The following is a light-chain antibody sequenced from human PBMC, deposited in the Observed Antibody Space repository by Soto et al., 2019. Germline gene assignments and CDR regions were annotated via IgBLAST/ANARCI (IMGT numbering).Light chain of an antibody. Sequence: EIVMTPSPATLSVSPVERATLSCRASQSVSSNLAWYQQKPGQAPRLLIYGASNRATGIPARFSGSGSGTDFTLTISSLEPEDFAVYYCQQHFNGPITFGQGTRLEIK. J-gene: IGKJ5*01. V-gene: IGKV3D-15*01. CDR2: GAS. CDR3: QQHFNGPIT. CDR1: QSVSSN.